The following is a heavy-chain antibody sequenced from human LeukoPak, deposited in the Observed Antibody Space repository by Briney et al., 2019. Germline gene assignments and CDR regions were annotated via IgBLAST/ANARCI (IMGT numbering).Heavy chain of an antibody. CDR2: INHSGST. V-gene: IGHV4-34*01. CDR1: GGPFSGYY. J-gene: IGHJ4*02. D-gene: IGHD3-22*01. CDR3: ARGGYYYDSSGYIDY. Sequence: SETLSLTCAVYGGPFSGYYWSWIRQPPGKGLEWIGEINHSGSTNYNPSLKSRVTISVDTSKNQFSLKLSSVTAADTAVYYCARGGYYYDSSGYIDYWGQGTLVTVSS.